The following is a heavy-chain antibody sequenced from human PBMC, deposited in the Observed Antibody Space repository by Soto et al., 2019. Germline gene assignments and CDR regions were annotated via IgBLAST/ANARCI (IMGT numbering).Heavy chain of an antibody. V-gene: IGHV1-2*02. CDR1: GYTFKDYY. CDR2: INPNSGDT. Sequence: ASVKVSCKNSGYTFKDYYMHWVRQAPGQGLEWLGWINPNSGDTDYAQKFQGRVTLTGDTSINTTYMQLSSLASGDTARYYCARHLRCYSNWLHPWGQVTLVTVSS. J-gene: IGHJ5*02. D-gene: IGHD2-15*01. CDR3: ARHLRCYSNWLHP.